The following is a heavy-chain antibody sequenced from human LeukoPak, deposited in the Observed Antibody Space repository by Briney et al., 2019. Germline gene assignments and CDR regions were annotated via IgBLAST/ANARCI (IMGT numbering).Heavy chain of an antibody. CDR2: IKNDGSST. V-gene: IGHV3-74*01. D-gene: IGHD7-27*01. CDR1: GFTFSNYW. CDR3: AKSSFGTGEDY. Sequence: GGSLRLSCAASGFTFSNYWMHWVRQAPGKGLVWVSRIKNDGSSTNYADSVKGRFTIYRDNPKNTLYLQMNSLRAEDTAVYYCAKSSFGTGEDYWGQGTLVTVSS. J-gene: IGHJ4*02.